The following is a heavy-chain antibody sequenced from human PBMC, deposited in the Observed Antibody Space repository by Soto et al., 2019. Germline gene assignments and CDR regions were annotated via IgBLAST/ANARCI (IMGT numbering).Heavy chain of an antibody. D-gene: IGHD1-26*01. CDR3: AKDRSSGSPAWFDP. CDR1: GFTFSSFG. Sequence: LRLSFVVSGFTFSSFGMHWVRQTPGKGLDWVAVISNDGSYKYYADSVKGRFTVSRDNPKNTLYLQMNSLRVDDTAVYYCAKDRSSGSPAWFDPWGRGALVTVSS. J-gene: IGHJ5*02. V-gene: IGHV3-30*18. CDR2: ISNDGSYK.